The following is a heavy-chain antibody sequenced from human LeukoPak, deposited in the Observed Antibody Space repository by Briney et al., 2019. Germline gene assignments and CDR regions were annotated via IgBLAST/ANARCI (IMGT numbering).Heavy chain of an antibody. D-gene: IGHD3-10*01. CDR2: IYTSGST. CDR3: GRVDGYYGSGTYSPFVY. J-gene: IGHJ4*02. Sequence: SETLSRTCTVSGGSISSYYWSWLGQPAGKGLEGIGRIYTSGSTNYNPSLKSGVTMSVDTSKNQFSLKLSSGTAADTGVYYCGRVDGYYGSGTYSPFVYWGQGTLVTASS. CDR1: GGSISSYY. V-gene: IGHV4-4*07.